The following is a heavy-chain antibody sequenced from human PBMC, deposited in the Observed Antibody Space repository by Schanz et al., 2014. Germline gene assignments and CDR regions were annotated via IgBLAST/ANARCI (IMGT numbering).Heavy chain of an antibody. CDR2: TYSGGST. D-gene: IGHD3-9*01. V-gene: IGHV3-66*04. J-gene: IGHJ4*02. CDR3: AKHVRSLTGNDY. Sequence: EVQLVESGGGLVQPGGSLRLSCAASGFTVSSNYMSWVRQAPGKGLEWVSITYSGGSTYYADSVKGRFTISRDNSKNTLYLQMNSLRAEDTAVYYCAKHVRSLTGNDYWGQGTLVTVSS. CDR1: GFTVSSNY.